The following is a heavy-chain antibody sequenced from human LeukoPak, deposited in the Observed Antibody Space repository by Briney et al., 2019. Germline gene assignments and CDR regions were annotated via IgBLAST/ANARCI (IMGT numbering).Heavy chain of an antibody. V-gene: IGHV4-39*01. D-gene: IGHD2-2*01. CDR1: GGSISSSSYY. CDR2: IYYSGST. CDR3: ASWGWGDIVVVPAATDAFDI. J-gene: IGHJ3*02. Sequence: SETLSLTCTVSGGSISSSSYYWGWIRQPPGKGLEWIGSIYYSGSTYYNPSLKSRVTISVDTSKNQFSLKLSSVAAADTAVYYCASWGWGDIVVVPAATDAFDIWGQGTMVTVSS.